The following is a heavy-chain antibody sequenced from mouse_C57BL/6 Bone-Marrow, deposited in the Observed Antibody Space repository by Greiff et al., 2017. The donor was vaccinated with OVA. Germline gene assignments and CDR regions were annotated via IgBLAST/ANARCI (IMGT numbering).Heavy chain of an antibody. V-gene: IGHV14-1*01. Sequence: VQLQQSGAELVRPGASVKLSCTASGFNIKDYYMHWVKQRPEQGLEWIGRIDPEDGDTEYAPKFQGKATMTADTSPNTAYLQLSSLTSEDTAVYYCTTRQLLRYFDYWGQGTTLTVSS. CDR1: GFNIKDYY. CDR3: TTRQLLRYFDY. J-gene: IGHJ2*01. D-gene: IGHD1-1*01. CDR2: IDPEDGDT.